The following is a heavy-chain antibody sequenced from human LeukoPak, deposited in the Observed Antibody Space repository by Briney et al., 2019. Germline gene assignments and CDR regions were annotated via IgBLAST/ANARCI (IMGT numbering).Heavy chain of an antibody. Sequence: GGSLRLSCAASGFTFSSYAMSWVRQAPGKGLEWVSAISGSGGSTCYADSVKGRFTISRDNSKNTLYLQMNSLRAEDTAVYYCAEDYGGYSSSWYTYWGQGTLVTVSS. V-gene: IGHV3-23*01. CDR2: ISGSGGST. D-gene: IGHD6-13*01. CDR1: GFTFSSYA. CDR3: AEDYGGYSSSWYTY. J-gene: IGHJ4*02.